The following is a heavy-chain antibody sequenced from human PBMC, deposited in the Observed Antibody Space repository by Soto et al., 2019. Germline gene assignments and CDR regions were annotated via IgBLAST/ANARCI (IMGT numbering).Heavy chain of an antibody. CDR3: FSGWYGG. V-gene: IGHV3-15*07. J-gene: IGHJ4*02. D-gene: IGHD6-19*01. CDR1: AFPFINAW. Sequence: PGRSLRLSRAASAFPFINAWMNWVRHAPGKGLEWVGRIISKTDGGTTDYAAPVKGRFTISRDDSINTLYLQMNSLETEDTAVYYCFSGWYGGWGQGT. CDR2: IISKTDGGTT.